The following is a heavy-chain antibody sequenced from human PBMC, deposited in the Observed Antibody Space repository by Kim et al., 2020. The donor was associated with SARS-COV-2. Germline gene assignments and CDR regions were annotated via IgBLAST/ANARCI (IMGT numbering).Heavy chain of an antibody. CDR1: GGSISSYY. CDR2: IYYSGST. Sequence: SETLSLTCTVSGGSISSYYWSWIRQPPGKGLEWIGYIYYSGSTNYNPSLKSRVTISVDTSKNQFSLKLSSVTAADTAVYYCARAPIAGTYDYYYYYYMDVWGKGTTVTVSS. V-gene: IGHV4-59*01. CDR3: ARAPIAGTYDYYYYYYMDV. D-gene: IGHD1-20*01. J-gene: IGHJ6*03.